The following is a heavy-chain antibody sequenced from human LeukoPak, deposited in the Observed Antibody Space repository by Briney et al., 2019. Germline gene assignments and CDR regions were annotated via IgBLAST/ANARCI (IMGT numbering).Heavy chain of an antibody. CDR2: INPNSGGT. D-gene: IGHD2-8*02. Sequence: ASVNVSCKASGYTFTDYFMHWVRQAPGQGLEWMGRINPNSGGTNYAQKFQGRVTMTRDTSISTAYMELSGLRSDDTAVYYCARDRTGALFFDYWGQGTLVTVSS. CDR1: GYTFTDYF. V-gene: IGHV1-2*06. J-gene: IGHJ4*02. CDR3: ARDRTGALFFDY.